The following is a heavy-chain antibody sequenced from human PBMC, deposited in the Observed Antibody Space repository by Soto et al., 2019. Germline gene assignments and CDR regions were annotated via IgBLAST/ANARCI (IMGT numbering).Heavy chain of an antibody. CDR1: GGSISSYY. V-gene: IGHV4-59*01. D-gene: IGHD6-6*01. Sequence: SETLSLTCTVSGGSISSYYWSWIRQPPGKGLEWIGYIYYSGSTNYNPSLKSRVTISVDTSKNQFSLKLSSVTAADTAVYYCAKSYSRYVFDLFDPWGQGTLDPVSS. CDR3: AKSYSRYVFDLFDP. J-gene: IGHJ5*02. CDR2: IYYSGST.